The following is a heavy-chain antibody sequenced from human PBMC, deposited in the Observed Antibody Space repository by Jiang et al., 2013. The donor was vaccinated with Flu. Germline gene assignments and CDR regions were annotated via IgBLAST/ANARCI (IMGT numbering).Heavy chain of an antibody. D-gene: IGHD6-13*01. V-gene: IGHV3-30-3*01. CDR3: ARVHSSSWYFDY. J-gene: IGHJ4*02. CDR2: ISYDGSNK. Sequence: WVAVISYDGSNKYYADSVKGRFTISRDNSKNTLYLQMNSLRAEDTAVYYCARVHSSSWYFDYWGQGTLVTVSS.